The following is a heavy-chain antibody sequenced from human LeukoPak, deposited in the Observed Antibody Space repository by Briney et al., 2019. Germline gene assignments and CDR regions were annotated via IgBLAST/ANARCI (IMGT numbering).Heavy chain of an antibody. CDR2: INEDGSDK. Sequence: PGGSLRLSCAASGLTFSGFWTSWVRQAPGKGLEWVANINEDGSDKYFVDSVKGRFTISRDNAKNSLYLQMNSLRDEDTAVYYCASGGHLDWWGQGTLATVSS. J-gene: IGHJ4*02. D-gene: IGHD2-15*01. CDR3: ASGGHLDW. V-gene: IGHV3-7*01. CDR1: GLTFSGFW.